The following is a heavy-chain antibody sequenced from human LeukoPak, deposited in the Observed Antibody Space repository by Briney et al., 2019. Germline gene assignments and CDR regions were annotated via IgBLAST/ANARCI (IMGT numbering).Heavy chain of an antibody. Sequence: GQSLSLSWVADGFSFAEYCMSWVRQPPGKVMEWVGGIDWDGGSTGYADSVKGRFTISRDNAKSSLYLQMNSLRAEDTALYYCARDPGYMDVWGKGTTVTVSS. CDR1: GFSFAEYC. J-gene: IGHJ6*03. CDR2: IDWDGGST. D-gene: IGHD3-10*01. CDR3: ARDPGYMDV. V-gene: IGHV3-20*04.